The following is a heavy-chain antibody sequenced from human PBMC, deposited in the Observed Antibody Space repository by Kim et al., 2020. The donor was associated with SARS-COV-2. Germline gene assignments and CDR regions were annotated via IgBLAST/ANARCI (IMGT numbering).Heavy chain of an antibody. D-gene: IGHD3-10*01. CDR2: IWYDGSNK. J-gene: IGHJ4*02. CDR1: GFTFSSYG. CDR3: ARASNPHYYGSGSRIDY. V-gene: IGHV3-33*01. Sequence: GGSLRLSCAASGFTFSSYGMHWVRQAPGKGLEWVAVIWYDGSNKYYADSVKGRFTISRDNSKNTLYLQMNSLRAEDTAVYYCARASNPHYYGSGSRIDYWGQGTLVTVSS.